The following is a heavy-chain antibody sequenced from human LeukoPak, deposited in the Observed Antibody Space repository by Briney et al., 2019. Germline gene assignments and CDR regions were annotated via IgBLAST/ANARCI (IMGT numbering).Heavy chain of an antibody. CDR3: ARQMFLGGMDV. CDR2: IYDSGST. D-gene: IGHD3-10*02. Sequence: SETLSLTCTVSGDSIKSYYWSWIRQPPGQGLEWIGYIYDSGSTSYNPSLKSRATISVDTSRSHFSLKLSSVTAADTAVYYCARQMFLGGMDVWGQGTTVAVSS. V-gene: IGHV4-59*08. CDR1: GDSIKSYY. J-gene: IGHJ6*02.